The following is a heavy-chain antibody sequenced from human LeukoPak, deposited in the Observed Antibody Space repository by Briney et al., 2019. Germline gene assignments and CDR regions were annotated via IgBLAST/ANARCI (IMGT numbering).Heavy chain of an antibody. J-gene: IGHJ4*02. CDR1: GYTLTSLD. V-gene: IGHV1-8*01. Sequence: GASVKVSCKASGYTLTSLDINWVRQASGQGLEWMGWINPNSGNRGYAQQFQGRVTITRDTSISTVYMELSSLRSEDTAVYFCARVDGSPDYWGQGTLVTVSS. CDR3: ARVDGSPDY. D-gene: IGHD2-15*01. CDR2: INPNSGNR.